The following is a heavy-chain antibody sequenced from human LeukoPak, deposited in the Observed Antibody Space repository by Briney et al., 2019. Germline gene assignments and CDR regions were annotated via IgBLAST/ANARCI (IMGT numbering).Heavy chain of an antibody. Sequence: GGSLRLSCAASGSTFSSYSMNWVRQAPGQGLEWVSSISSSSSYIYYADSVKGRFTISRDNAKNSLYLQMNSLRAEDTAVYYCARAAAAGTGWFDPWGQGTLVTVSS. J-gene: IGHJ5*02. CDR3: ARAAAAGTGWFDP. CDR2: ISSSSSYI. V-gene: IGHV3-21*01. D-gene: IGHD6-13*01. CDR1: GSTFSSYS.